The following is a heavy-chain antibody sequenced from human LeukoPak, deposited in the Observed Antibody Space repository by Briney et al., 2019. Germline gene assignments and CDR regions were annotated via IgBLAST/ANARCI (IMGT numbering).Heavy chain of an antibody. CDR2: IYYSGST. CDR1: GGSFSGYY. D-gene: IGHD3-10*01. CDR3: ASFMVRGVINY. J-gene: IGHJ4*02. Sequence: SETLSLTCAVYGGSFSGYYWSWIRQPPGKGLEWIGYIYYSGSTYYNPSLKSRVTISVDTSKNQFSLKLSSVTAADTAVYYCASFMVRGVINYWGQGTLVTVSS. V-gene: IGHV4-34*09.